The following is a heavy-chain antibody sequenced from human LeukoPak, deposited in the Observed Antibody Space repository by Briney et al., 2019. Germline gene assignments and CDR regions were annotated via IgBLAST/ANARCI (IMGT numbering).Heavy chain of an antibody. Sequence: ASVKVSCKASGYTFTSYAMNWVRQAPGQGLEWMGWINTNTGNPTYAQGFTGRFVFSLDTFVSTAYLQISSLKAEDTAVYYCARGPRITMVRGRGFDPWGQGTLVTVSS. V-gene: IGHV7-4-1*02. CDR2: INTNTGNP. CDR1: GYTFTSYA. J-gene: IGHJ5*02. CDR3: ARGPRITMVRGRGFDP. D-gene: IGHD3-10*01.